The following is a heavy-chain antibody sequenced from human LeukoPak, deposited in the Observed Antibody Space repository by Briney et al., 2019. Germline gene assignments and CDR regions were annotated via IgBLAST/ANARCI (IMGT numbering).Heavy chain of an antibody. CDR3: AKRRGSSSTEDFEY. D-gene: IGHD6-6*01. J-gene: IGHJ4*02. V-gene: IGHV1-69-2*01. CDR1: GYTFTDYS. CDR2: VDPEDGET. Sequence: GASVKVSRKASGYTFTDYSIHWVQQAPGKGLEWMGRVDPEDGETISAEKFQDRVIITADTSTDTVYMELSSLRYEDTAVYYCAKRRGSSSTEDFEYWGQGTLVTVSS.